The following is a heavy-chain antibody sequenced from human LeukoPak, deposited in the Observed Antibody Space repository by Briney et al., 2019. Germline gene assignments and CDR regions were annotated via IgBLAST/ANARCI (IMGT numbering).Heavy chain of an antibody. CDR1: GFTFSNYW. CDR3: ASQYYYGSGYSPPASYYFGMDV. J-gene: IGHJ6*02. D-gene: IGHD3-10*01. V-gene: IGHV3-7*01. CDR2: IKEDGSGK. Sequence: GGSLRLSCAASGFTFSNYWMSWVRQAPGKGLEWVANIKEDGSGKYYVDSVKGRFTISRDNAKNSLYLQMNSLRAEDTAVYYCASQYYYGSGYSPPASYYFGMDVWGQGTTVTVSS.